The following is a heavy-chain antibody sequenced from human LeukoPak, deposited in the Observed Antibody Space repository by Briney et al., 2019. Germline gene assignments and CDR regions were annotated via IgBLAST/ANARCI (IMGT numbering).Heavy chain of an antibody. V-gene: IGHV3-21*04. D-gene: IGHD3-22*01. J-gene: IGHJ4*02. CDR1: GFTFSSYS. CDR3: AKDMTVVVPTDY. CDR2: ISSSSSYI. Sequence: TGGSLRLSCAASGFTFSSYSMNWVRQAPGKGLEWVSSISSSSSYIYYADSVKGRFTISRDNSKNTLYLQMNSLKAEDTALYYCAKDMTVVVPTDYWGQGTLVTVSS.